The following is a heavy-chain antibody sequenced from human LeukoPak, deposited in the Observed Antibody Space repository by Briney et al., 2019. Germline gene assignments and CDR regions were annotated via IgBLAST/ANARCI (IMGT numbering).Heavy chain of an antibody. J-gene: IGHJ6*03. Sequence: PGGSLRLSCAASGFTFSSYGMHWVRQAPGKGLEWVAVIWYDGSNKYYADSVKGRFTISRDNAKNSLYLQMNSLRAEDTALYYCARDRGSRGYYYYYVDVWGKGTTVTVSS. CDR1: GFTFSSYG. CDR3: ARDRGSRGYYYYYVDV. V-gene: IGHV3-33*01. D-gene: IGHD6-25*01. CDR2: IWYDGSNK.